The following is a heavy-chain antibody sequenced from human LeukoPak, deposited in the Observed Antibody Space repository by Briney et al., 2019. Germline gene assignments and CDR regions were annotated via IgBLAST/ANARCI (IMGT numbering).Heavy chain of an antibody. J-gene: IGHJ4*02. V-gene: IGHV3-15*01. Sequence: GGSLRLSCTTSGFTFINAWMSWVRQAPGKGLEWVGRIKSNTDGGTTDYAAPVKGRFTISRDDSKNRLHLQMDSLRTEDTAVYYCTADPYGGNPVDYWGQGTQVIVSS. D-gene: IGHD4-23*01. CDR1: GFTFINAW. CDR3: TADPYGGNPVDY. CDR2: IKSNTDGGTT.